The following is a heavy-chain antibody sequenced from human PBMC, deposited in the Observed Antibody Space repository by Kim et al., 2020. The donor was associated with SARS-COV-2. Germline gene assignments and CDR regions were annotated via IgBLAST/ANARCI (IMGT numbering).Heavy chain of an antibody. CDR3: SKSRAFDY. CDR2: NRGGT. Sequence: NRGGTRCSQKFPGRVTVTRDTSISTAYMELSGLRSDDTAVYYCSKSRAFDYWGQGTLVTVSS. J-gene: IGHJ4*02. V-gene: IGHV1-2*02. D-gene: IGHD1-26*01.